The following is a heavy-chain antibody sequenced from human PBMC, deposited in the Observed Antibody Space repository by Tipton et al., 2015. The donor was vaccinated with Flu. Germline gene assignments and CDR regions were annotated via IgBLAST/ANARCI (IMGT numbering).Heavy chain of an antibody. D-gene: IGHD4-11*01. Sequence: TLSLTCTVSGGFFSSYYWNWIRQPPGKGLEWIGYIYNSEYTKYNPSLKSRVTISVDTSKKQFSLQLRSVTAADTAVYYCARRDYSNYVSDPKNWFDSWGHGTLVTVSS. J-gene: IGHJ5*01. CDR1: GGFFSSYY. CDR3: ARRDYSNYVSDPKNWFDS. CDR2: IYNSEYT. V-gene: IGHV4-4*09.